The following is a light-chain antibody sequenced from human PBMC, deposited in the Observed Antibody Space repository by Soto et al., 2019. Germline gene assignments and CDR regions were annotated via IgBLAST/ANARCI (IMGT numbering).Light chain of an antibody. V-gene: IGKV1-5*03. CDR2: KAS. CDR3: QQYDSYSYT. J-gene: IGKJ2*01. CDR1: QSNSSW. Sequence: DIQMRQSRSTLSASVGDRVTITCRASQSNSSWLAWYQQKPGKAPKLLIYKASSLESGVPSRFSGSGSGTEFTLTISSLQPDDFATYYRQQYDSYSYTFGQGTKLEIK.